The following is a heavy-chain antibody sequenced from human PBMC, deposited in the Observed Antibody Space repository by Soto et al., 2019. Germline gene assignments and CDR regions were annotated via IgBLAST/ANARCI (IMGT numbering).Heavy chain of an antibody. D-gene: IGHD4-17*01. V-gene: IGHV3-23*01. CDR2: TSNSGDIT. Sequence: TGGSLRLSCAASGFTFTTYAMSWVRQAPGKGLEWVSATSNSGDITYYADSVRGRFTISRDNSINTLYLQMNGLRTDDTAVYYCAHPRGYGVFDAYDICGQGAMVTVPS. CDR3: AHPRGYGVFDAYDI. CDR1: GFTFTTYA. J-gene: IGHJ3*02.